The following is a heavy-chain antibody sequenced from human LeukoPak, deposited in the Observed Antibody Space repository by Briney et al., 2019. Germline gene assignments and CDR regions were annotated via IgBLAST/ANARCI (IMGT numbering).Heavy chain of an antibody. J-gene: IGHJ3*02. V-gene: IGHV4-59*01. Sequence: PSETLSLTCTVSGGSISSYYWSWIRQPPGKGLEWIGYIYYSGSTNYNPSLKSRVTISVDTSKNQFSLKLSSVTAADTAVYYCARAPYYYDSSGYGAVDIWGQGTMVTVSS. D-gene: IGHD3-22*01. CDR3: ARAPYYYDSSGYGAVDI. CDR2: IYYSGST. CDR1: GGSISSYY.